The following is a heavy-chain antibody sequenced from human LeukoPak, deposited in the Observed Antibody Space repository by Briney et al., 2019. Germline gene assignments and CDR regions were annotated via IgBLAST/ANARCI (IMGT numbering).Heavy chain of an antibody. CDR3: ARDGWFGGSAGMDV. Sequence: SVKVSCKASGGTFSSYAISWVRQAPGQGLEWMGRIIPILGIANYAQKFQGRVTITADKSTSTAYMELSSLRSEDTAVYYCARDGWFGGSAGMDVWGQGTTVTVSS. J-gene: IGHJ6*02. V-gene: IGHV1-69*04. CDR2: IIPILGIA. D-gene: IGHD3-10*01. CDR1: GGTFSSYA.